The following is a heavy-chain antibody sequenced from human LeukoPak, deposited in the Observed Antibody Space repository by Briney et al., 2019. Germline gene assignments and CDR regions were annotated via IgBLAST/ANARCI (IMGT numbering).Heavy chain of an antibody. CDR3: ARTDYYDR. CDR2: IDSDGSST. J-gene: IGHJ4*02. Sequence: GGSLRLSCAASGFILSSHWMHWVRQAPGKGLVWVGRIDSDGSSTNYADSVKGRFTISRDNAKNTLYLQMNSLRGEDTAVYYCARTDYYDRWGQGTLVTVSS. V-gene: IGHV3-74*01. CDR1: GFILSSHW. D-gene: IGHD3-22*01.